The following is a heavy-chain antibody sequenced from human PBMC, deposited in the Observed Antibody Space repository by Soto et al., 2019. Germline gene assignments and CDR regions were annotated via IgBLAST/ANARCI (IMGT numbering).Heavy chain of an antibody. J-gene: IGHJ5*02. CDR2: ISSDGDIT. CDR1: GFTFSEYS. CDR3: VKVSTFYDILTGYYSTNFFDP. D-gene: IGHD3-9*01. V-gene: IGHV3-64D*06. Sequence: PGGSLRLSCSASGFTFSEYSMPWVRQAPGKGLQYVSTISSDGDITYYADSVKGRFTISRDNSKNTLYLQMNSLRPEDTAVYYCVKVSTFYDILTGYYSTNFFDPWGQGTLVTGSS.